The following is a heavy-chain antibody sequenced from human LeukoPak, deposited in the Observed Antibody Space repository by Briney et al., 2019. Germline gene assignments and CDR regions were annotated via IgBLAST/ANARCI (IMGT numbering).Heavy chain of an antibody. CDR1: GFTFSSYA. V-gene: IGHV3-30*18. CDR3: AKDSAFYYIDV. J-gene: IGHJ6*03. CDR2: ISYDGTNK. D-gene: IGHD3-10*01. Sequence: GRSLRLSCAASGFTFSSYAMHWVRQAPGKGLEWVAVISYDGTNKYYADSVKGRFNISRDNSKNTVYLQMNSLRAEDTAVYYCAKDSAFYYIDVWGKGTTVIISS.